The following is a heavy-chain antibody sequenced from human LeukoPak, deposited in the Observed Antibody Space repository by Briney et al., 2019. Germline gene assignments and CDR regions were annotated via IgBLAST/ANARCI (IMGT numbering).Heavy chain of an antibody. D-gene: IGHD5-18*01. CDR2: INAGNGNT. V-gene: IGHV1-3*01. CDR1: GYTFTSYA. Sequence: GASVKVSCKASGYTFTSYAMHWVRQAPGQRLEWMGWINAGNGNTKYSQKFQGRVTITRDTSASTAYMELCSLRSEDTAVYYCARRIQLWGDAFDIWGQGIMVTVSS. CDR3: ARRIQLWGDAFDI. J-gene: IGHJ3*02.